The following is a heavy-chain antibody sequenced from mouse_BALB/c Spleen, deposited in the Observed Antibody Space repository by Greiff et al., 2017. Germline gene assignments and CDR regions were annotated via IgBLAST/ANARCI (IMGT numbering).Heavy chain of an antibody. CDR2: ISSGSSTI. V-gene: IGHV5-17*02. J-gene: IGHJ4*01. Sequence: EVHLVESGGGLVQPGGSRKLSCAASGFTFSSFGMHWVRQAPEKGLEWVAYISSGSSTIYYADTVKGRFTISRDNPKNTLFLQMTSLRSEDTAMYYCARSELSYAMDYWGQGTSVTVSS. CDR1: GFTFSSFG. CDR3: ARSELSYAMDY.